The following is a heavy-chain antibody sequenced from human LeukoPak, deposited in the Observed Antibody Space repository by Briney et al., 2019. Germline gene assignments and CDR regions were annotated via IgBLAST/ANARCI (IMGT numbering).Heavy chain of an antibody. Sequence: SETLSLTCAVYGGSFSGYYWSWIRQPPGKGLEWIGEINHSGSTNYNPSPKSRVTISVDTSKNQFSLKLSSVTAADTAVYYCASHQAYCGGDCYSDYWGQGTLVTVSS. CDR3: ASHQAYCGGDCYSDY. D-gene: IGHD2-21*02. CDR2: INHSGST. J-gene: IGHJ4*02. CDR1: GGSFSGYY. V-gene: IGHV4-34*01.